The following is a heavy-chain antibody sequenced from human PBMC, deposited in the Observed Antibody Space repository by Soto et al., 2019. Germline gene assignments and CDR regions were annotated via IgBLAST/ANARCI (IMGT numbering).Heavy chain of an antibody. J-gene: IGHJ4*02. CDR1: GFIVSSSY. V-gene: IGHV3-7*01. CDR3: ARHQEEASGETKFDY. D-gene: IGHD1-7*01. CDR2: IKQDGSEK. Sequence: TGGSLRLSCAASGFIVSSSYMSWVRQAPGKGLEWVANIKQDGSEKYHVDSVKGRFTISRDNAENSLYLQMNSLRAEDTAVYYCARHQEEASGETKFDYWGQGALVTVSS.